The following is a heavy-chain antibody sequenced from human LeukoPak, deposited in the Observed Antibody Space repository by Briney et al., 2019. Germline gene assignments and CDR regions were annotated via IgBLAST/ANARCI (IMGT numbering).Heavy chain of an antibody. V-gene: IGHV1-2*02. J-gene: IGHJ4*02. CDR1: GDTFTGNY. D-gene: IGHD2-2*01. CDR3: AREGLPAAIDY. CDR2: IKPYSADT. Sequence: ASVKVSCKAAGDTFTGNYMHWVRQAPGQGLEWMGWIKPYSADTKYAQKFQGRVTITRDTSISSAYMELSRLQSDDTAVYYCAREGLPAAIDYWGQGTLVTVSS.